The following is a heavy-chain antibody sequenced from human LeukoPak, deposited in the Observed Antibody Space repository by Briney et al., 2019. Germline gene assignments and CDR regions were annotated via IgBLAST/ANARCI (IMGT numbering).Heavy chain of an antibody. CDR2: INHSGST. Sequence: SETLSLTCAVYGGSFSGYYWSWIRQPPGKGLEWIGEINHSGSTNYNPSLKSRVTISVDTSKNQFSLKLSSVTAADTAVYYCARGKSVLWFGELFSNNWFDPWGQGTLVTASS. D-gene: IGHD3-10*01. CDR1: GGSFSGYY. V-gene: IGHV4-34*01. CDR3: ARGKSVLWFGELFSNNWFDP. J-gene: IGHJ5*02.